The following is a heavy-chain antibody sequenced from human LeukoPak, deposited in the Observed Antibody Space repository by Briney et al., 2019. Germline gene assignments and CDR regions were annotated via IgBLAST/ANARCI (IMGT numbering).Heavy chain of an antibody. Sequence: GGSLRLSCAASGFRFSNSWMYWVRQGPGKGTVWVSRMKTDGTRIEYADSVKGRFTISRDNAKNTLFLQMSSLRVEDTAVYYCATAMQWLVSDFDYWGQGTLVTVSS. D-gene: IGHD6-19*01. J-gene: IGHJ4*02. CDR1: GFRFSNSW. CDR3: ATAMQWLVSDFDY. CDR2: MKTDGTRI. V-gene: IGHV3-74*01.